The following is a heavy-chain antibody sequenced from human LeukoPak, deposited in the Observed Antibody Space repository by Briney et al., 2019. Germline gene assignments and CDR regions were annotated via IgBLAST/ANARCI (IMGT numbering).Heavy chain of an antibody. CDR1: GGSFSGYY. CDR3: ARGPHTGVNYYDSSGYYY. CDR2: INHSGST. V-gene: IGHV4-34*01. Sequence: SETLSLTCAVYGGSFSGYYWSWIRQPPGKGLEWIGKINHSGSTNYNPSLKSRVTISVDTSKNQFSLKLSSVTVADTAVYYCARGPHTGVNYYDSSGYYYWGQGTLVTVSS. D-gene: IGHD3-22*01. J-gene: IGHJ4*02.